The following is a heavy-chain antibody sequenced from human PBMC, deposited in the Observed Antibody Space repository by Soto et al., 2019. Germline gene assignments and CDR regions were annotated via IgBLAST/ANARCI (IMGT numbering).Heavy chain of an antibody. CDR3: TRDLNHDCGP. D-gene: IGHD2-21*01. Sequence: EVHLVESGGALVQPGWSLRLSCAASGFTFSDDWMTWVRQTPGKGLEGVANMNPDGSEQYYLDSVKGRFTISRDNAKNSLYLQMNNLRGEDTAVYYCTRDLNHDCGPWGQGTQVIVSS. CDR2: MNPDGSEQ. CDR1: GFTFSDDW. J-gene: IGHJ5*02. V-gene: IGHV3-7*04.